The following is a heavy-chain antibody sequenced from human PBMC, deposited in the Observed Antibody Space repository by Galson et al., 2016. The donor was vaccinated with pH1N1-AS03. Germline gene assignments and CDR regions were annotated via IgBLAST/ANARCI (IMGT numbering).Heavy chain of an antibody. D-gene: IGHD5-24*01. CDR2: IFRSGST. CDR1: GYSISSGYY. CDR3: ARASGRDDYNRLFHF. Sequence: TLSLTRTVSGYSISSGYYWGWIRQSPGKGLEWLGHIFRSGSTSFNPSLKSRLTISVDTSKNQFSLNLRYVTAADTAVYFCARASGRDDYNRLFHFWGQGTLVTVSS. V-gene: IGHV4-38-2*02. J-gene: IGHJ4*02.